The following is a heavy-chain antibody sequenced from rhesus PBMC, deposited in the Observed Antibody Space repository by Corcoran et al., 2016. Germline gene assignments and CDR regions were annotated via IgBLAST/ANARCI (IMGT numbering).Heavy chain of an antibody. CDR2: SNPNKGKT. D-gene: IGHD2-39*02. CDR1: GYTFTSYY. V-gene: IGHV1S9*01. J-gene: IGHJ4*01. Sequence: QVQLVQSGAEVKKPGASVKLSCQASGYTFTSYYLNWVSQAPGQVLEWIEGSNPNKGKTGYEQQLPGQVPLTRDTATSTACWELSSLRSEDTAVYYCTRSRVVVSATPDYWGQGVLVTVSS. CDR3: TRSRVVVSATPDY.